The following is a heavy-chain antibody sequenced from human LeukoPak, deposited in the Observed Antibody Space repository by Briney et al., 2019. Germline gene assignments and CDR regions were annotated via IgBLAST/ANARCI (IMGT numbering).Heavy chain of an antibody. Sequence: SETLSLTCTVSGGSISSYYWSWIRQPPGKGLEWIGYIYYSGSTNYNPSLKSRVTISVDTSKNQFSLKLSSVTAADTAVYYCARGVAAAGTWSGWGQGTLVTVSS. D-gene: IGHD6-13*01. CDR2: IYYSGST. V-gene: IGHV4-59*01. CDR3: ARGVAAAGTWSG. J-gene: IGHJ4*02. CDR1: GGSISSYY.